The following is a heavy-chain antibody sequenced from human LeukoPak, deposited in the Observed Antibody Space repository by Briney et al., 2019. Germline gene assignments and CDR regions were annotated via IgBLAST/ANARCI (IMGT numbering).Heavy chain of an antibody. D-gene: IGHD3-10*01. Sequence: GASVTVSFKSSVYTFTSYGISWVRQAPGQGLEWMGRISTYDGDTNYAQMLQGRVTMTTDTSTTTVYMELRSLRSDDTAVYYCVRDATYNSGPSWGQGTLVTVSS. CDR2: ISTYDGDT. V-gene: IGHV1-18*01. J-gene: IGHJ5*02. CDR1: VYTFTSYG. CDR3: VRDATYNSGPS.